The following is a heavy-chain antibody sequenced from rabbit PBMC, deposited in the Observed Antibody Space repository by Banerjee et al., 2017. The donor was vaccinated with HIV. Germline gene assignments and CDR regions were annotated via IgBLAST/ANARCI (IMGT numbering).Heavy chain of an antibody. Sequence: QEQLVESGGGLVRPEGSLKLSCKASGFDFSSSDYMCWVRQAPGKGLEWISCIVGSSSGFTYSATWAKGRFTCSKTSSTTVTLQMTSLTVADTATYFCARDTATSFSSYGMDLWGPGTLVTVS. CDR2: IVGSSSGFT. D-gene: IGHD7-1*01. CDR1: GFDFSSSDY. J-gene: IGHJ6*01. V-gene: IGHV1S45*01. CDR3: ARDTATSFSSYGMDL.